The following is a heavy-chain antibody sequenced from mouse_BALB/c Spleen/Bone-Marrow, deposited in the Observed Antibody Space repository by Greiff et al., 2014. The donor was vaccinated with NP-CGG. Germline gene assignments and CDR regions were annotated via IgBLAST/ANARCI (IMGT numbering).Heavy chain of an antibody. CDR2: IYPGDGDT. CDR1: GYAFSSSW. D-gene: IGHD2-3*01. Sequence: QVQLQQSGPELVKPGASVKISCKASGYAFSSSWMNWVKQRPGQDLEWIGRIYPGDGDTNYNGKFKGKATLTADKSSSKAYMQLSGLTSVDSAVYFCARSDGCRTMDSWGQGTSVTVSS. V-gene: IGHV1-82*01. J-gene: IGHJ4*01. CDR3: ARSDGCRTMDS.